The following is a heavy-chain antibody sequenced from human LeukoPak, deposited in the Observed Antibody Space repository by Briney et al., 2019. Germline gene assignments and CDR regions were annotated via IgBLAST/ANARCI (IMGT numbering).Heavy chain of an antibody. J-gene: IGHJ5*02. Sequence: SVKVSCKASGGTFSSYAISWVRQAPGQGLEWMGGIIPIFGTANYAQKFQGRVTITTDESTSTAYMELSSLRSEDTAVYYCARDAHPRYYDSSGYLNWFDPWGQGTLVTVSS. D-gene: IGHD3-22*01. CDR3: ARDAHPRYYDSSGYLNWFDP. CDR2: IIPIFGTA. V-gene: IGHV1-69*05. CDR1: GGTFSSYA.